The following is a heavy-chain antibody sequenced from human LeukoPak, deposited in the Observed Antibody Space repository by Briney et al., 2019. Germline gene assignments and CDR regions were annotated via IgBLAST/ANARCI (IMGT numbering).Heavy chain of an antibody. CDR2: IGYDGSIK. J-gene: IGHJ4*02. CDR3: AKDSSSGWYYLDY. V-gene: IGHV3-30*02. D-gene: IGHD6-19*01. Sequence: GGSLRLSCESSGFSFASSDMHWVRQAPGKGLEWVAFIGYDGSIKYYAESVKGRFTISRDNSKNTLYLQLKSLRFDDTALYYCAKDSSSGWYYLDYWGQGTLVTASS. CDR1: GFSFASSD.